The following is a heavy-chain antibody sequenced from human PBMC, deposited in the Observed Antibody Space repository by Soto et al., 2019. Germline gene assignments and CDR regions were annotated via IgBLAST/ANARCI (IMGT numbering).Heavy chain of an antibody. CDR1: GFTFSTHA. CDR2: VSFDGSNK. Sequence: QVQLVESAGGVVQPGRSLRLSRAASGFTFSTHAMHWVRQAPGKGLECVAIVSFDGSNKYYADSVKGRFTISRDNSKNTLYLQMSGLTPEDTAFYYCARDQTGITTAGGGRIDRWGQGTLVTVSS. CDR3: ARDQTGITTAGGGRIDR. V-gene: IGHV3-30-3*01. D-gene: IGHD6-13*01. J-gene: IGHJ5*02.